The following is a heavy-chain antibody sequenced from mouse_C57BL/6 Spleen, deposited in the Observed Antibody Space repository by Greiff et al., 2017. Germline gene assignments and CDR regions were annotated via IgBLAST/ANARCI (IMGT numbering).Heavy chain of an antibody. CDR2: IDPSDSET. CDR1: GYTFTSYW. Sequence: VQLQQPGAELVRPGSSVKLSCKASGYTFTSYWMHWVKQRPIQGLEWIGNIDPSDSETHYNQKFKDKATLTVDKSSSTAYMQLSSLTSEDSAVYYCARRRLFEGYFDVWGTGTTVTVSS. CDR3: ARRRLFEGYFDV. J-gene: IGHJ1*03. V-gene: IGHV1-52*01.